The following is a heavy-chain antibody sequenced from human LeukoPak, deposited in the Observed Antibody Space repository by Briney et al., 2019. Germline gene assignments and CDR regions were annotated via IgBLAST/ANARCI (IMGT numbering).Heavy chain of an antibody. CDR1: GFAVSSNY. CDR3: AKYKAFGGVIGGFDY. Sequence: GGSLRLSCAASGFAVSSNYMSWVRQAPGKGLEWVSVIYSGGSTYYADSVKCRFTISRDNSKNTLYLQMNSLRAEDTAVYYCAKYKAFGGVIGGFDYWGQGTLVTVSS. J-gene: IGHJ4*02. D-gene: IGHD3-16*02. CDR2: IYSGGST. V-gene: IGHV3-53*05.